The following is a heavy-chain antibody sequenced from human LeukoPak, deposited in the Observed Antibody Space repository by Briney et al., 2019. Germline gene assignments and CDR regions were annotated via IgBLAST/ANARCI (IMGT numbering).Heavy chain of an antibody. D-gene: IGHD2-15*01. CDR2: ISGGGGST. Sequence: GGSLRLSCAASGFTFSSYAMSWVRQAPGKGLEWVSAISGGGGSTYYADSVKGRFTISRDNSKNTLYLQMNSLRAEDTAVYYCARDQGCSGGSCWGDNWFDPRGQGTLVTV. J-gene: IGHJ5*02. CDR3: ARDQGCSGGSCWGDNWFDP. V-gene: IGHV3-23*01. CDR1: GFTFSSYA.